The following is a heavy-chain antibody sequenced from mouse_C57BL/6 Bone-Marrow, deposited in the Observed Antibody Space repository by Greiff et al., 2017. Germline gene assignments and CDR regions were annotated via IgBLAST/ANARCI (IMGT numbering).Heavy chain of an antibody. CDR2: ISNGGGCT. J-gene: IGHJ1*03. D-gene: IGHD1-1*01. CDR1: GFTFSDYY. CDR3: AETVVYWYFDV. Sequence: EVKLMESGGGLVQPGGSLKLSCAASGFTFSDYYMYWVRQTPEKRLEWVAYISNGGGCTYYPDPVKGRFTISRDNAKNTLYLQMSRLKSEDTAKYYCAETVVYWYFDVWGTGTTVTVSS. V-gene: IGHV5-12*01.